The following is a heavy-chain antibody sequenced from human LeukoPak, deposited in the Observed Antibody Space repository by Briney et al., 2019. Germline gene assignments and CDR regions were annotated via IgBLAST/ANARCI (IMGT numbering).Heavy chain of an antibody. D-gene: IGHD6-6*01. CDR3: ARLRIAAHHRAFDY. CDR1: GGSFSGYY. Sequence: SETLSLTCAVYGGSFSGYYWSWIRQPPGKGLEWIGEINHSGSTNYNPSLKSRVTISVDTSKNQFSLKLSSVTAADTAVYYCARLRIAAHHRAFDYWGQGTLVTVSS. J-gene: IGHJ4*02. V-gene: IGHV4-34*01. CDR2: INHSGST.